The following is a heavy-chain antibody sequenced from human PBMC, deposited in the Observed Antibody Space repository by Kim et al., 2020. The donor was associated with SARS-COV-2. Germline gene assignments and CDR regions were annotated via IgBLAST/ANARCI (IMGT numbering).Heavy chain of an antibody. CDR2: INHSGST. Sequence: SETLSLTCAVYGGSFSGYYWSWIRQPPGKGLEWIGEINHSGSTNYNPSLKSRVTISVDTSKNQFSLKLSSVTAADTAVYYCARPSPIYGMDVWGQGTTVTVSS. CDR1: GGSFSGYY. CDR3: ARPSPIYGMDV. V-gene: IGHV4-34*01. D-gene: IGHD3-3*01. J-gene: IGHJ6*02.